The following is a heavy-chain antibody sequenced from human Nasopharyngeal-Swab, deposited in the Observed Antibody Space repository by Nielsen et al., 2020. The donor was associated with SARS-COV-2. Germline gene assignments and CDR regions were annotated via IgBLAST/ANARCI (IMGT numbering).Heavy chain of an antibody. CDR3: ARAGDIRYYYYGMDV. Sequence: WLRHPPWKRLEWIGEINHSGSTNYNPSLKSRVTISVDTSKNQFSLKLSSVTAADTAVYYCARAGDIRYYYYGMDVWGQGTTVTVSS. J-gene: IGHJ6*02. D-gene: IGHD2-21*01. CDR2: INHSGST. V-gene: IGHV4-34*01.